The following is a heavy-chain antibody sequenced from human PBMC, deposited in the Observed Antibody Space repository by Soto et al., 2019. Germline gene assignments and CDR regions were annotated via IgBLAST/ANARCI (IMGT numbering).Heavy chain of an antibody. CDR2: IYYSGST. V-gene: IGHV4-31*03. Sequence: QVQLQESGSGLVKPSQTLSLTCTVSGGSISSGGYYWSWIRQHPGKGLEWIGYIYYSGSTYYNPSLKSRFTISVDTSKNQFSLKLSSVTAADTAVYYCARGMYYYDSSGYYPTYYFDYWGQGTLVTVSS. J-gene: IGHJ4*02. D-gene: IGHD3-22*01. CDR1: GGSISSGGYY. CDR3: ARGMYYYDSSGYYPTYYFDY.